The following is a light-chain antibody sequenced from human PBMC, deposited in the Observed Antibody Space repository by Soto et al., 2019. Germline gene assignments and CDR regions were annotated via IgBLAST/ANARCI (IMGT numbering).Light chain of an antibody. Sequence: DIQMTQSPSFVSASLGDSVTITCRASQDISSWVAWYQQRPGRAPTLLIYGASTLQSGVPSRFSGSGFGTEFTLTISNLLPEDVGTYYCQQANSFPVTFGQVTRLDIK. CDR2: GAS. CDR1: QDISSW. CDR3: QQANSFPVT. J-gene: IGKJ5*01. V-gene: IGKV1-12*01.